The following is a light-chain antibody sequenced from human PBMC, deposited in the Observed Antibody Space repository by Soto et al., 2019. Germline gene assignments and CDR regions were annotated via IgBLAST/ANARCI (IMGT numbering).Light chain of an antibody. Sequence: EVALTQSPGTLSLSPGERATLSCSASQSVSSSYLAWYQQKPGQAPRLLIYGASSRATGIPDRFSGSGSGTDFHLTISRLQPEDFAVYYSQQYGSSTLFGQGTTVDIK. CDR3: QQYGSSTL. CDR1: QSVSSSY. J-gene: IGKJ1*01. CDR2: GAS. V-gene: IGKV3-20*01.